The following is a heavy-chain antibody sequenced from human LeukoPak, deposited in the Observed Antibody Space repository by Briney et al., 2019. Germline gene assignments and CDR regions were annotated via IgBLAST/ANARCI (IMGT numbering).Heavy chain of an antibody. V-gene: IGHV1-18*01. CDR3: ARDLGVGWSDAFDI. D-gene: IGHD2-15*01. CDR1: GYTFTSYG. J-gene: IGHJ3*02. Sequence: ASVKVSCKASGYTFTSYGISWVRQAPGQGLEWMGWISAYNGNTNYAQKLQGRVTVTTDTSTSTAYMELRSLRSDDTAVYYCARDLGVGWSDAFDIWGQGTMVTVSS. CDR2: ISAYNGNT.